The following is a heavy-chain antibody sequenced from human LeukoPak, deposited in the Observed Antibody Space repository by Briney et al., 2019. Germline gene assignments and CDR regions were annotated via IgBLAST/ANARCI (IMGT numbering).Heavy chain of an antibody. V-gene: IGHV4-39*07. Sequence: SETLSLTCTVSGGSISSSSYYWSWIRQPPGKGLEWIGEINHSGSTNYNPSLKSRVTISVDTSKNQFSLKLGSVTAADTAVYYCARVRIAMVRGVIISGNWFDPWGQGTLVTVSS. D-gene: IGHD3-10*01. CDR2: INHSGST. CDR3: ARVRIAMVRGVIISGNWFDP. CDR1: GGSISSSSYY. J-gene: IGHJ5*02.